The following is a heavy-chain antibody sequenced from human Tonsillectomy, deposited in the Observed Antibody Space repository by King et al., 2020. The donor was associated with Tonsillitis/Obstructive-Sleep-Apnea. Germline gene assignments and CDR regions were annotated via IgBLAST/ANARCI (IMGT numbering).Heavy chain of an antibody. J-gene: IGHJ6*02. Sequence: VQLVESGGGLVQPGGSLRLSCAASGFTFSDHYMDWVRQAPGKGLEWVGRIRNKANDYTTEYAASVKGRFTVSRDNSKYSLYLQMNSLKTEDTAVYYCATVFGLSRGCYYFGMDAWGPGTTVTVSS. CDR1: GFTFSDHY. D-gene: IGHD5/OR15-5a*01. V-gene: IGHV3-72*01. CDR2: IRNKANDYTT. CDR3: ATVFGLSRGCYYFGMDA.